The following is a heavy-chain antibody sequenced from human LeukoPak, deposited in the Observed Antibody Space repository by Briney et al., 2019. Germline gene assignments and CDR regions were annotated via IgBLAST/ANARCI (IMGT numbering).Heavy chain of an antibody. CDR1: GYTFSGYY. J-gene: IGHJ4*02. CDR2: INPNSGGT. V-gene: IGHV1-2*02. CDR3: ARGSSSGWYENFDY. D-gene: IGHD6-19*01. Sequence: ASVKVSCKASGYTFSGYYMHWVRQASGQGLEWMGWINPNSGGTKFAQKFQGRVTMTRDTSISTAYMDLSRLRSDDTAVYYCARGSSSGWYENFDYWGQGTLVTVSS.